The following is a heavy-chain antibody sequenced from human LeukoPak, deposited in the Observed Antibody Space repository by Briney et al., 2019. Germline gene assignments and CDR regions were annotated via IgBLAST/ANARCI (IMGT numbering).Heavy chain of an antibody. CDR2: MYSGGST. V-gene: IGHV3-53*01. D-gene: IGHD6-13*01. Sequence: GGSLRLSCAASGFTVSSNYMSWVRQAPGKGLEWVSGMYSGGSTYYADSVKGRFTISRDNYKNTLYLQMNSLGAEDTAVYYCARSGAAAGTSLNYWGQGPLVTVSS. CDR3: ARSGAAAGTSLNY. J-gene: IGHJ4*02. CDR1: GFTVSSNY.